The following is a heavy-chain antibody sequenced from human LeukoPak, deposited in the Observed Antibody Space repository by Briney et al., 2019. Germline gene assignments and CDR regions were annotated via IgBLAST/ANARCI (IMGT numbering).Heavy chain of an antibody. CDR1: GNSFGDYY. Sequence: SETLSLTCTVSGNSFGDYYWSWIRQPAGKGLEWIGRIYTSGITTYNPSLKSRVTMSVDTSKSQFSLNLMSVTAADTAVYYCTRDTGTTGEVKFDPWGQGTLVTVSS. J-gene: IGHJ5*02. CDR3: TRDTGTTGEVKFDP. D-gene: IGHD4-17*01. V-gene: IGHV4-4*07. CDR2: IYTSGIT.